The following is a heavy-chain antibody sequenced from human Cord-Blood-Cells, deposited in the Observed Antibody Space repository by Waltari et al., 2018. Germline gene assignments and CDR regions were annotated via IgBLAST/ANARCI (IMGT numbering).Heavy chain of an antibody. D-gene: IGHD6-6*01. Sequence: QVQLVESGGGVVQPGRSLSLSWAASGFTFRSYAMHRVRQAPGKGLEWVAVKSYDGSNKYYEDSVKGRFTISRDNSKNTLYLQMNSLRAEDTAVYYCARGGYIAASPDYWGQGTLVTVSS. V-gene: IGHV3-30*04. CDR1: GFTFRSYA. CDR2: KSYDGSNK. J-gene: IGHJ4*02. CDR3: ARGGYIAASPDY.